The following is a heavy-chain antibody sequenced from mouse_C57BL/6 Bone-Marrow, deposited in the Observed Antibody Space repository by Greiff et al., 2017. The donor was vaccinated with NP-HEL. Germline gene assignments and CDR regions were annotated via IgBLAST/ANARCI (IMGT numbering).Heavy chain of an antibody. CDR3: ARAGMVTLDY. CDR1: GFNFSDYY. V-gene: IGHV5-16*01. J-gene: IGHJ2*01. CDR2: INYDGSST. Sequence: EVQRVESEGGLVQPGSSLTLSCTASGFNFSDYYMAWVRQVPEKGLEWVANINYDGSSTYYLDSLKSRFIISRDNAKNILYLQLSSLKSEDTATYYCARAGMVTLDYWGQGTTLTVSS. D-gene: IGHD2-13*01.